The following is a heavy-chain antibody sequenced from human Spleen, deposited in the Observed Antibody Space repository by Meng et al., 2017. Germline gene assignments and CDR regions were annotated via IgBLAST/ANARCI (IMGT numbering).Heavy chain of an antibody. CDR3: VRNEGYSFGA. Sequence: QVQLQRWGAGLLKPSETLSLTCVVSGGSFSDYYWSWIRQPPGKGLEWIGEINHSGSTNYNPSLKSRVTISLDKSKNQFSLNVNSVTAADTAVYYCVRNEGYSFGAWGQGTLVTVSS. D-gene: IGHD2-21*01. V-gene: IGHV4-34*01. J-gene: IGHJ5*02. CDR1: GGSFSDYY. CDR2: INHSGST.